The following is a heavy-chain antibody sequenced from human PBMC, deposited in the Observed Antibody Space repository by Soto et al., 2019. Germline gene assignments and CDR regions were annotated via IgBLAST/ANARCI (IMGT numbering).Heavy chain of an antibody. J-gene: IGHJ4*02. V-gene: IGHV3-33*01. CDR1: GFTFSSYG. CDR2: IWYDGSNK. CDR3: ARSAMTTVTPFDY. Sequence: GESLKISCAASGFTFSSYGMHWVRQAPGKGLEWVAVIWYDGSNKYYADSVKGRFTISRDNSKNTLYLQMNSLRAEDTAVYYCARSAMTTVTPFDYWGQGTLVTVSS. D-gene: IGHD4-17*01.